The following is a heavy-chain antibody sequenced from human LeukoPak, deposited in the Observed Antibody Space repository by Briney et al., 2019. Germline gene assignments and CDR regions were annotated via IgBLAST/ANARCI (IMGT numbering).Heavy chain of an antibody. J-gene: IGHJ4*01. Sequence: PGGPLRLSCAASGFTFSSYGMHWVRQAPGKGLEWVAVISYDGSNKYYADSVKGRFTISRDNSKNTLYMQMNSLRAEDTAVYYCAKVXXTTVTTXXXYWGXXXXVTX. D-gene: IGHD4-17*01. V-gene: IGHV3-30*18. CDR3: AKVXXTTVTTXXXY. CDR1: GFTFSSYG. CDR2: ISYDGSNK.